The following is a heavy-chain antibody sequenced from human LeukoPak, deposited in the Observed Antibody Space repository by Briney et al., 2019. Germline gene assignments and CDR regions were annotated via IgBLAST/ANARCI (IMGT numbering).Heavy chain of an antibody. CDR1: GFTFSSYA. D-gene: IGHD4-17*01. Sequence: GGSLRLSCAASGFTFSSYAIHWVRQAPGKGLEWVAVISYDGSNKYYADSVKGRFTISRGNSKNTLYLQMNSLRAEDTAVYYCARDSGDYVYGCWGQGTLVTVSS. CDR3: ARDSGDYVYGC. CDR2: ISYDGSNK. V-gene: IGHV3-30-3*01. J-gene: IGHJ4*02.